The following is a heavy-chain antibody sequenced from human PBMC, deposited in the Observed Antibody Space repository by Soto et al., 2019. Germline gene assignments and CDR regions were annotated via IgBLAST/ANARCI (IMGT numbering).Heavy chain of an antibody. V-gene: IGHV5-51*01. CDR2: IYPGDSDT. J-gene: IGHJ4*02. CDR3: ARSAGNAGWFSEY. D-gene: IGHD2-15*01. CDR1: GYTFTSYW. Sequence: GESLKISCKGSGYTFTSYWTSWVRQMPGEGLEWMGAIYPGDSDTRYSPSFQGQVTISADKSISTAYMQWSSLQASDSAIYYCARSAGNAGWFSEYWGQGTVVTVSS.